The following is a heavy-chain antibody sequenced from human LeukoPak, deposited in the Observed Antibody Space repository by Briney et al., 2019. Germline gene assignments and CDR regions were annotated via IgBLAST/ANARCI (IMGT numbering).Heavy chain of an antibody. CDR2: INPSGGST. J-gene: IGHJ4*02. CDR3: ARAYTYGLNY. D-gene: IGHD5-18*01. V-gene: IGHV1-46*01. Sequence: GASVKVSCKASGYTFTHYYMHWVRQVPGQGLEWMGTINPSGGSTGYAQKFQGRVTMTRDTSTSTVYMELSSLRTEDTAVFYCARAYTYGLNYWGQGTLVTVSS. CDR1: GYTFTHYY.